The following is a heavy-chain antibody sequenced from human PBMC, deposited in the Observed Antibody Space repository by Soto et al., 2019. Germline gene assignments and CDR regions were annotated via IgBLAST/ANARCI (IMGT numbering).Heavy chain of an antibody. V-gene: IGHV4-30-4*01. CDR2: VFYSGAT. D-gene: IGHD3-10*01. J-gene: IGHJ4*02. Sequence: QVQLKESGPGLVKPSETLSLTCNVSGGPIKTGDYYWNWIRQPPGKGLEWIGYVFYSGATNYSPSLKSRAAISMDTSKNQFLLSLTSVTAADTAVYYSARAGFSYGHLLFWGQGIRVTVST. CDR1: GGPIKTGDYY. CDR3: ARAGFSYGHLLF.